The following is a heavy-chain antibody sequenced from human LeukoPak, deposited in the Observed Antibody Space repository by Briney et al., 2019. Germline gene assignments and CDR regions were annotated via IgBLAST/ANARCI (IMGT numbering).Heavy chain of an antibody. J-gene: IGHJ4*02. CDR1: GYSFTSYW. CDR3: ARKKYSSGWYLDY. D-gene: IGHD6-19*01. CDR2: IYPGDSDT. Sequence: GESLKISCKGSGYSFTSYWIGWVRQMPGKGLEWMGIIYPGDSDTRYSPSFQGQVTISADKSISTAYPQWSSLKASDTAMYYCARKKYSSGWYLDYWGQGTLVTVSS. V-gene: IGHV5-51*01.